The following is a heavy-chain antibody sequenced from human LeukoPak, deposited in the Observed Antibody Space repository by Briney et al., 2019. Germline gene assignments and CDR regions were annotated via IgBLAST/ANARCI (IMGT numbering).Heavy chain of an antibody. J-gene: IGHJ4*02. CDR2: VSYSGST. D-gene: IGHD6-13*01. CDR1: GGSISSSSYY. V-gene: IGHV4-39*07. CDR3: VRITYSNNWEWVYYFDY. Sequence: PSETLSLTCNVSGGSISSSSYYWGWIRQPPGKGLEWIGSVSYSGSTYYSPSLKSRVTISVDTSKNQFSLKLSSVTAADAAVYYCVRITYSNNWEWVYYFDYWGQGTLVTVSS.